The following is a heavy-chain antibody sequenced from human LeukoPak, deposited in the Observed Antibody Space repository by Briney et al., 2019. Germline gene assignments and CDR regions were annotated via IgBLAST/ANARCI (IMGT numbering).Heavy chain of an antibody. CDR2: IYYSGST. CDR3: ARGRITIFGVVYGMDV. J-gene: IGHJ6*02. D-gene: IGHD3-3*01. Sequence: PSETLSLTCAVSGGSISSGGYYWSWIRQHPGKGLEWIGYIYYSGSTYYNPSLKSRVTISVGTSKNQFSLKLSSVTAADTAVYYCARGRITIFGVVYGMDVWGQGTTVTVSS. V-gene: IGHV4-31*11. CDR1: GGSISSGGYY.